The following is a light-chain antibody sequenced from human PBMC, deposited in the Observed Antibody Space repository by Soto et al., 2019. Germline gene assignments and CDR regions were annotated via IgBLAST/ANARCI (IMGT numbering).Light chain of an antibody. V-gene: IGKV3-15*01. CDR2: GAS. CDR1: QSVSSN. Sequence: EIVMTQSPATLSVSPGERATLSCRASQSVSSNLAWYQQKPGQAPRLLIYGASTRATGIPARFSGSGSGTECTLNISSLQSEDFAVYYCQQYNNWPPLTFGQGTKLEIK. CDR3: QQYNNWPPLT. J-gene: IGKJ2*01.